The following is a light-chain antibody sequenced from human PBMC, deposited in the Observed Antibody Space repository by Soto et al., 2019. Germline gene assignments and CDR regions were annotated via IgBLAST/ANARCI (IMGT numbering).Light chain of an antibody. CDR2: HVS. CDR3: QQYDTHFWT. J-gene: IGKJ1*01. Sequence: DIQMTQSPSTLSASVGDRVTVTCRVSQSISSSLAWFQQKPGKAPKLLMYHVSRLNSGVSSRFIGSGSGTEFTLTISSLQPDDFATYYCQQYDTHFWTFGQGIKVEIK. V-gene: IGKV1-5*03. CDR1: QSISSS.